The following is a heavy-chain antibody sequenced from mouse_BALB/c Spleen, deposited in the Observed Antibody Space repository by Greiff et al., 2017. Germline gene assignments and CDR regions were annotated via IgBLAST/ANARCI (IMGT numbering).Heavy chain of an antibody. J-gene: IGHJ4*01. Sequence: EVKLMESGGGLVKPGGSLKLSCAASGFTFSDYNMYWVRQTPEKRLEWVATISDGGSYTYYPDSVKGRFTISRDNAKNNLYLQMSSLKSEDTAMYYCARDESIDFWGQGTSVTVSS. CDR2: ISDGGSYT. CDR1: GFTFSDYN. V-gene: IGHV5-4*02. CDR3: ARDESIDF.